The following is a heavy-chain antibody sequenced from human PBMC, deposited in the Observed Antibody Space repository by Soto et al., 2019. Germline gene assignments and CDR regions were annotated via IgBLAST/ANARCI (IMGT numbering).Heavy chain of an antibody. CDR1: GFTFSGSA. CDR3: TSPGWDIVVPVDY. CDR2: IRSKANSYAT. Sequence: GGSLRLSCAASGFTFSGSAMHWVRQASGKGLEWVGRIRSKANSYATAYAASVKGRFTISRDDSKNTAYLQMNSLKTEDTAVYYCTSPGWDIVVPVDYWGQGTLVTVSS. J-gene: IGHJ4*02. V-gene: IGHV3-73*01. D-gene: IGHD2-15*01.